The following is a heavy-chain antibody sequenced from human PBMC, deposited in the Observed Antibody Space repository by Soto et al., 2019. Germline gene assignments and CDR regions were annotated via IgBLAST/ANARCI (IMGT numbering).Heavy chain of an antibody. CDR3: ARAQIAVAGTPRGYGMDV. J-gene: IGHJ6*02. V-gene: IGHV3-74*01. CDR1: GFTFSSYW. D-gene: IGHD6-19*01. CDR2: INSDGSST. Sequence: GSLRLSCAASGFTFSSYWMHWVRQAPGKGLVWVSRINSDGSSTSYADSVKGRFTISRDNAKNTLYLQMNSLRAEDTAVYYCARAQIAVAGTPRGYGMDVWGQGTTVTVSS.